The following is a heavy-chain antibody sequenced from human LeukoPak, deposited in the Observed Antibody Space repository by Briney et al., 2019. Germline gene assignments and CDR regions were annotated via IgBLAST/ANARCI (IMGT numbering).Heavy chain of an antibody. J-gene: IGHJ6*03. Sequence: GGSLRLSCAASGFTFSSYGMHWVRQAPGKGLEWVAFIRYDGSNKYYADSVKGRFTISRDNSKNTLYLQMNSLRAEDTAVYYCATGYSYGFALGTYYYYYMDVWGKGPRSPSP. V-gene: IGHV3-30*02. D-gene: IGHD5-18*01. CDR1: GFTFSSYG. CDR2: IRYDGSNK. CDR3: ATGYSYGFALGTYYYYYMDV.